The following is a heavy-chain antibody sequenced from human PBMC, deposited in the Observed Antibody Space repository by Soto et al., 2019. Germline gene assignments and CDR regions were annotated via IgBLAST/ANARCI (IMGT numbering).Heavy chain of an antibody. D-gene: IGHD2-15*01. V-gene: IGHV4-34*01. Sequence: PSETLSLTCAVYGGSFSGYYWSWIRQPPGKGLEWIGEINHSGSTNYNPSLKSRVTISVDTSKNQFSLKLSSVTAADTAVYYCARLEGCSGGSCFGNWFDPWGQGTLVTVSS. CDR3: ARLEGCSGGSCFGNWFDP. CDR1: GGSFSGYY. CDR2: INHSGST. J-gene: IGHJ5*02.